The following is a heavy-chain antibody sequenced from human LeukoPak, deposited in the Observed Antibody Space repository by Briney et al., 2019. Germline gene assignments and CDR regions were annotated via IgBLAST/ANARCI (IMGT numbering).Heavy chain of an antibody. CDR1: GYTFTSYG. D-gene: IGHD3-16*02. V-gene: IGHV1-18*01. CDR3: TRGYYDYVWGSYPHDY. Sequence: GASVKVSCKASGYTFTSYGISWVRQAPGQGLEWMGWISAYNGNTNYAQKLQGRVTMTTDTSTSTAYMELRSLRSADTAVYYCTRGYYDYVWGSYPHDYWGQVTLVTVSS. CDR2: ISAYNGNT. J-gene: IGHJ4*02.